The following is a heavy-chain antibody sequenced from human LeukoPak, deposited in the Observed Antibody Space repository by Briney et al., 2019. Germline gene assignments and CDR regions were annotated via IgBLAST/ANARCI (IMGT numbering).Heavy chain of an antibody. CDR1: GFTFSNAW. CDR3: TSFDSSGYEDQVDY. J-gene: IGHJ4*02. V-gene: IGHV3-15*01. Sequence: GGSLRLSCAASGFTFSNAWMSWVRQAPGKGLEWVGRIKSKTDGGTTDYAAPVKGRFTISGDDSKNTLYLQMNSLKTEDTAVYYCTSFDSSGYEDQVDYWGQGTLVTVSS. CDR2: IKSKTDGGTT. D-gene: IGHD3-22*01.